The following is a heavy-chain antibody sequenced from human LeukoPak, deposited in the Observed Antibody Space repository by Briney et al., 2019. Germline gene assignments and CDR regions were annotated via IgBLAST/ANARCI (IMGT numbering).Heavy chain of an antibody. Sequence: ASVKVSCKGSGYTFTSYAMHWVRQAPGQRLEWMGWINAGNGNTKYSQKFQGRVTITRDTSASTAYMELSSLRSEDTAVYYCARGLWFGELLGGYYFDYWGQGTLVTVSS. CDR3: ARGLWFGELLGGYYFDY. CDR1: GYTFTSYA. D-gene: IGHD3-10*01. V-gene: IGHV1-3*01. J-gene: IGHJ4*02. CDR2: INAGNGNT.